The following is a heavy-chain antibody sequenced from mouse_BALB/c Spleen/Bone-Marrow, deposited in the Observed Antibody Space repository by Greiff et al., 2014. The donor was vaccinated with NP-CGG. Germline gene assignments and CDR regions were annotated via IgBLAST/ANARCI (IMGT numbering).Heavy chain of an antibody. CDR1: GYTFSSYW. V-gene: IGHV1-7*01. Sequence: QVQLQQSGAELAKPGASVKMSCKASGYTFSSYWMHWVKQRPGQGLEWIGYINPSIGYADYVQKFKDKATLTADNSSSIVYMQLSSLTSDYSAIYYCGRITLTLDYWGQGTSVTVSS. CDR3: GRITLTLDY. D-gene: IGHD2-4*01. J-gene: IGHJ4*01. CDR2: INPSIGYA.